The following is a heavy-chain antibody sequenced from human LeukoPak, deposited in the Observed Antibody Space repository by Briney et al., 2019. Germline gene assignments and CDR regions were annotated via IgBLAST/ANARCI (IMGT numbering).Heavy chain of an antibody. V-gene: IGHV4-59*01. CDR2: IYYSGST. Sequence: SETLSLTCTVSGGSISSYYWSWIRQPPGKGLEWIGYIYYSGSTNYNPSLKSRVTISVDTSKNRFSLKLSSVTAADTAVYYCARARYDYVWGSYRYTDVYYFDYWGQGTLVTGSS. CDR3: ARARYDYVWGSYRYTDVYYFDY. J-gene: IGHJ4*02. CDR1: GGSISSYY. D-gene: IGHD3-16*02.